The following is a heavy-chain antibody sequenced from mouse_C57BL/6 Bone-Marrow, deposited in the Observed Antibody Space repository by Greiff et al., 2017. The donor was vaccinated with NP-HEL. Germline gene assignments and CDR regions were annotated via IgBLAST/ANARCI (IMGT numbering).Heavy chain of an antibody. D-gene: IGHD3-3*01. Sequence: VQVVESGGGLLKPGGSLKLSCAASGFTFSDSGMHWVRQAPGKGLEWVAYISIGSSTIYYADTVKGRFTISRDNAKNTLFLQMTSLRSEDTAMYYCASRGAMDYWGQGTSVTVSS. CDR2: ISIGSSTI. J-gene: IGHJ4*01. CDR3: ASRGAMDY. CDR1: GFTFSDSG. V-gene: IGHV5-17*01.